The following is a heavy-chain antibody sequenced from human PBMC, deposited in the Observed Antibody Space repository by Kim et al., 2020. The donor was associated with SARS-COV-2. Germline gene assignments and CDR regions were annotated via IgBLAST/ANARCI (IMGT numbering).Heavy chain of an antibody. CDR2: IYYSGST. J-gene: IGHJ5*02. Sequence: SETLSLPCTVSGGSIRSSSYYWGWIRQPPGKGLEWIGSIYYSGSTYYNPSLKIRVTISVHTYKNQISLKLSSVTAADTAVYYFARHAVIAIFGLVIPHPPNWFDPRVQGTLVNVSS. D-gene: IGHD3-3*01. CDR3: ARHAVIAIFGLVIPHPPNWFDP. V-gene: IGHV4-39*01. CDR1: GGSIRSSSYY.